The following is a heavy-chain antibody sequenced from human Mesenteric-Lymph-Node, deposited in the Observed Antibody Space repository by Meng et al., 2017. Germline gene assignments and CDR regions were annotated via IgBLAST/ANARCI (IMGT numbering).Heavy chain of an antibody. CDR1: GYTISSYG. CDR3: ARDTLYYDILTGYSPTNWFDP. Sequence: QVQLVQSGAEVKTPGASVKVACKASGYTISSYGISWVRQAPGQGLEWMGWVSAYNGNTNYAQKLQGRVTMTTDTSTSTAYMELRSLRSDDTAVYYCARDTLYYDILTGYSPTNWFDPWGQGTLVTVSS. V-gene: IGHV1-18*01. CDR2: VSAYNGNT. J-gene: IGHJ5*02. D-gene: IGHD3-9*01.